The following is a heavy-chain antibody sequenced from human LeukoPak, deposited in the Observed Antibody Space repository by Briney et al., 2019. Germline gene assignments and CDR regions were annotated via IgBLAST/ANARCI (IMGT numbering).Heavy chain of an antibody. Sequence: GASVKVSCKASGYTFTSYAMHWVRQAPGQRLEWMGWINAGNGNTKYSQKFQGRVTITRDTSASTAYMELSSLRSEDTAVYYCARDKARTPFRDPWGQGTLVTVS. D-gene: IGHD1-26*01. CDR3: ARDKARTPFRDP. CDR1: GYTFTSYA. V-gene: IGHV1-3*01. CDR2: INAGNGNT. J-gene: IGHJ5*02.